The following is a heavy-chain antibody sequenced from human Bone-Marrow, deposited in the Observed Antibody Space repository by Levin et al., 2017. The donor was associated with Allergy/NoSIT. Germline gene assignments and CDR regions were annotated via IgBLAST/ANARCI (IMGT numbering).Heavy chain of an antibody. CDR3: ARLLMFGKQWLPYWYFDL. J-gene: IGHJ2*01. CDR1: GYSFTSYW. Sequence: PGGSLRLSCKGSGYSFTSYWIGWVRQMPGKGLEWMGIIYPGDSDTRYSPSFQGQVTISADKSISTAYLQWSSLKASDTAMYYCARLLMFGKQWLPYWYFDLWGRGTLVTVSS. CDR2: IYPGDSDT. V-gene: IGHV5-51*01. D-gene: IGHD6-19*01.